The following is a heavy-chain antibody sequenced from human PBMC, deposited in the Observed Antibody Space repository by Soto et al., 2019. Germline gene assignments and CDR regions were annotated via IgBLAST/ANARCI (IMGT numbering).Heavy chain of an antibody. CDR3: ARLTGWLQQYIDY. D-gene: IGHD2-2*01. V-gene: IGHV4-39*02. CDR2: IYYSGGT. J-gene: IGHJ4*02. CDR1: GGSISSNSYY. Sequence: SETLSLTCTVSGGSISSNSYYWAWIRQPPGKGLEWIGSIYYSGGTYYSPSLESRVTISVDTSNNHFSLKLSPVTAADTAVYYCARLTGWLQQYIDYWGQGTLVTVS.